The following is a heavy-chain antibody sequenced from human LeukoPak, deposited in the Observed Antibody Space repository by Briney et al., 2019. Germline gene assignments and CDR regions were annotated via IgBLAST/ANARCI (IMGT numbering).Heavy chain of an antibody. Sequence: GGSLRLSCAASGFTFSTYWMSWVRRAPGKGLEWVANIKQDGREKYYVDSVKGRFTISRDNARNSLYLQMSSLRAEDTAVYYCARDMATVTTPGTDYWGQGTLVTVSS. CDR3: ARDMATVTTPGTDY. CDR1: GFTFSTYW. J-gene: IGHJ4*02. V-gene: IGHV3-7*01. CDR2: IKQDGREK. D-gene: IGHD4-17*01.